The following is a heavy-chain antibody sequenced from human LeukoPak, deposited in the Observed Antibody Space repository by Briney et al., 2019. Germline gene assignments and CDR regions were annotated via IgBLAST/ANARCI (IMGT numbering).Heavy chain of an antibody. J-gene: IGHJ4*02. CDR3: ARLYYDSSGYYQICYFDY. CDR2: IYYSGST. D-gene: IGHD3-22*01. CDR1: GGSIRSSSYY. V-gene: IGHV4-39*01. Sequence: SETLSLTCTVSGGSIRSSSYYWGWIRQPPGKGLEWIGSIYYSGSTYYNPSLKSRVTISVDTSKNQFSLNLSSVTAADTAVYYCARLYYDSSGYYQICYFDYWGQGTLVTVSS.